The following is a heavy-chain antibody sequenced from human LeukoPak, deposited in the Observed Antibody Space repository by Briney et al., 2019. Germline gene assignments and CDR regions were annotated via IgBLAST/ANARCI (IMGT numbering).Heavy chain of an antibody. CDR1: GYNFNDYY. Sequence: ASVKVSCKASGYNFNDYYIYWVRQAPGHGLESMGYIHPDGGSTNYAQKFQGRVTMTSDMSTNTVYMELRSLRSEDTAMYYCARAFNSIQPLDYWGQGTLVTVSS. D-gene: IGHD4-11*01. J-gene: IGHJ4*02. CDR3: ARAFNSIQPLDY. V-gene: IGHV1-46*02. CDR2: IHPDGGST.